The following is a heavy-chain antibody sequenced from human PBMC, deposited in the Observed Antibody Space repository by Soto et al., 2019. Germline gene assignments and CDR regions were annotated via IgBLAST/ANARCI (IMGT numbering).Heavy chain of an antibody. CDR3: ARAGVDIVATAALDY. J-gene: IGHJ4*02. Sequence: GGSLRLSCAASGFTFSSYAMHWVRQAPGKGLEWVAVISYDGSNKYYADSVKGRFTISRDKSKNTLYLQMNSLRAEDTAVYYCARAGVDIVATAALDYWGQGTLVTVSS. CDR2: ISYDGSNK. CDR1: GFTFSSYA. D-gene: IGHD5-12*01. V-gene: IGHV3-30-3*01.